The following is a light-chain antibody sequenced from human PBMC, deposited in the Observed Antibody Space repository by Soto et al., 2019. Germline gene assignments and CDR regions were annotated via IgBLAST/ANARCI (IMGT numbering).Light chain of an antibody. CDR1: SSNIGSNT. CDR2: SNN. V-gene: IGLV1-44*01. Sequence: QSVLTQPPPASGTPGQRVTISCFGSSSNIGSNTVNWYQQLPGTAPKLLIYSNNQRPSGVPDRFSGSKSGTSASLAISGIQSEDEAHYYCAAWDDSLNGYVFGTGTKVTV. J-gene: IGLJ1*01. CDR3: AAWDDSLNGYV.